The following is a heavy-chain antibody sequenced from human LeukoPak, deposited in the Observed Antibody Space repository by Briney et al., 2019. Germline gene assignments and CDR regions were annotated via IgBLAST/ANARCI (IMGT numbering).Heavy chain of an antibody. Sequence: ASVKVSCKASGYTFTSYSISWVRQAPGQGLEWMGWISAYNGNTNYAQKLQGRVTMTTDTSTSTAYMELRSLRSDDTAVYYCARDSSSWYLVSIYYYYMDVWGKGTTVTVSS. CDR3: ARDSSSWYLVSIYYYYMDV. CDR2: ISAYNGNT. D-gene: IGHD6-13*01. CDR1: GYTFTSYS. J-gene: IGHJ6*03. V-gene: IGHV1-18*01.